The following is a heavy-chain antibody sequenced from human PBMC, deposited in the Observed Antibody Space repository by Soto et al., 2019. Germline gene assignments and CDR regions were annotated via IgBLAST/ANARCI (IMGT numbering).Heavy chain of an antibody. Sequence: SETLSLTCTVSGGSISSYCWSWIRQPPGEGLEWIGNIYYSGSTNYNPSLKSRVTIPVDTSKNQFSLKLSSVTAADTAVYYCARHRGGGSRRYWGQGTLVTVSS. CDR2: IYYSGST. CDR3: ARHRGGGSRRY. CDR1: GGSISSYC. V-gene: IGHV4-59*08. J-gene: IGHJ4*02. D-gene: IGHD3-10*01.